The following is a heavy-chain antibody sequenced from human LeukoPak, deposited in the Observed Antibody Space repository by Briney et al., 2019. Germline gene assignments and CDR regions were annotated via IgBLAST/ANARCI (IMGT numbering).Heavy chain of an antibody. CDR1: GGSFSGYY. J-gene: IGHJ5*02. CDR2: INHSGST. D-gene: IGHD2-15*01. Sequence: SEXLSLTCAVYGGSFSGYYWSWIRQPPGKGLEWIGEINHSGSTNYNPSLTSRGTISVDTSKNQFSLKLSSVTAADTAVYYCARRGVVVVAAALYNWFDPWGQGTLVTVSS. V-gene: IGHV4-34*01. CDR3: ARRGVVVVAAALYNWFDP.